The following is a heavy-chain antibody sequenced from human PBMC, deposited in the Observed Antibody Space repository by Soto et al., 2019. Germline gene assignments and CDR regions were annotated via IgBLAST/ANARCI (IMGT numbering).Heavy chain of an antibody. V-gene: IGHV4-59*01. Sequence: SETLSLTCTVSGGSISSYYWSWIRQPPGKGLEWIGYIYYSGSTNYNPSLKSRVTISVDTSKNQFSLKLSSVTAADTAVYYCAREVVGYYGSETYTDCFDPWGQGALVNVPQ. J-gene: IGHJ5*02. D-gene: IGHD3-10*01. CDR3: AREVVGYYGSETYTDCFDP. CDR1: GGSISSYY. CDR2: IYYSGST.